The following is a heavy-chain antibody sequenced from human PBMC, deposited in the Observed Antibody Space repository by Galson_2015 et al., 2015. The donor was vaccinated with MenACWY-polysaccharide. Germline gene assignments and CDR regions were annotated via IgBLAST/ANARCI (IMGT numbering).Heavy chain of an antibody. CDR2: ILSDGSST. J-gene: IGHJ4*02. D-gene: IGHD1-1*01. Sequence: SLRLSCAASGFTFSSSWMHWVRHAPGKGLVWVSRILSDGSSTSYADSVRGRFTISRDNSKNTLYFQMTSLRVEDTAVYYCARVIVVPGTIDYFDYWGQGNLVTVSS. CDR1: GFTFSSSW. CDR3: ARVIVVPGTIDYFDY. V-gene: IGHV3-74*01.